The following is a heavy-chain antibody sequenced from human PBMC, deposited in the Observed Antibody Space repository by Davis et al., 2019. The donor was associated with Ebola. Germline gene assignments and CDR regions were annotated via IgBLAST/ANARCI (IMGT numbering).Heavy chain of an antibody. Sequence: PSETLSLTCAVSGGSISSSYWWTWVRQPPGKGLEWIGEISQRGNTNYKPSLKSRVTISLDKSKNQFSLKLTSLTAADTAVYYCAREGDCDDGTCSSKTNWFDPWGQGTLVTVSS. V-gene: IGHV4-4*02. CDR2: ISQRGNT. D-gene: IGHD2-15*01. J-gene: IGHJ5*02. CDR1: GGSISSSYW. CDR3: AREGDCDDGTCSSKTNWFDP.